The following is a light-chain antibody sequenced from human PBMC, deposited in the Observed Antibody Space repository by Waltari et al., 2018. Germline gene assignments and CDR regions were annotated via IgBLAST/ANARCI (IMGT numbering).Light chain of an antibody. J-gene: IGKJ1*01. CDR3: QQYNNWWT. CDR2: GAS. Sequence: EIVMTQSPATLSVSHGERATRSCRASQSVSSSLAWYQQKPGHAPRLLVYGASTRSTGIPARFSGSGSGTEFTLTISSLQSEDFAVYYCQQYNNWWTFGQGTKVEIK. V-gene: IGKV3-15*01. CDR1: QSVSSS.